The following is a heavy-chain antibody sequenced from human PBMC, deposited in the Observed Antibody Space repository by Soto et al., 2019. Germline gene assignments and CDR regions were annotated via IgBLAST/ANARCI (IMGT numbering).Heavy chain of an antibody. CDR2: IIPIFGTA. CDR1: GGTFSSYA. V-gene: IGHV1-69*01. Sequence: QVQLVQSGAEVKKPGSSVKVSCKASGGTFSSYAISWVRQAPGQGLEWMGGIIPIFGTANYAQKFQGRVTSTADESTSTAYMELSSLRSEDTAVYYCAGPDQYSSGWYYFDYWGQGTLVTVSS. J-gene: IGHJ4*02. D-gene: IGHD6-19*01. CDR3: AGPDQYSSGWYYFDY.